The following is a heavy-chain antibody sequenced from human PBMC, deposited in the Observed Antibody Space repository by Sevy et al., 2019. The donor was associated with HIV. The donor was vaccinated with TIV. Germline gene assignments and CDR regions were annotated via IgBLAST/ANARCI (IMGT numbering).Heavy chain of an antibody. J-gene: IGHJ4*02. CDR2: ISSSSSTI. CDR1: GFTFSSYS. CDR3: ASHYYDSSGYYKGVSRLGAPYFDY. Sequence: GGSLRLSCAASGFTFSSYSMNWVRQAPGKGLEWVSYISSSSSTIYYADSVKGRFTISRDNAKNSLYLQMNSLRDEDTAVYYCASHYYDSSGYYKGVSRLGAPYFDYWGQGTLVTVSS. V-gene: IGHV3-48*02. D-gene: IGHD3-22*01.